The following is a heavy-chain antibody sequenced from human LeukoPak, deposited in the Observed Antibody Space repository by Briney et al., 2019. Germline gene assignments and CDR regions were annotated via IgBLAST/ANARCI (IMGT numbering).Heavy chain of an antibody. CDR1: GGSLSSNSYY. CDR3: TRQEYQLLFSGFDP. J-gene: IGHJ5*02. CDR2: IYYGGST. V-gene: IGHV4-39*01. Sequence: PSETLSLTCTVSGGSLSSNSYYWGWIRQPPGKGLEWIGSIYYGGSTYYNPSLKSRVTISVDTSKNQFSLKLSSVTAADTAVYYCTRQEYQLLFSGFDPWGQGTLVTVSS. D-gene: IGHD2-2*01.